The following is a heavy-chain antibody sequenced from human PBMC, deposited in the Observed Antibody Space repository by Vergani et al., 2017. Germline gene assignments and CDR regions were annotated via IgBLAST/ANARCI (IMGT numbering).Heavy chain of an antibody. CDR3: ARGPMVSGGSCYFEY. CDR2: IIPILGIA. J-gene: IGHJ4*02. CDR1: GGTFSSYA. V-gene: IGHV1-69*04. D-gene: IGHD2-15*01. Sequence: QVQLVQSGAEVKKPGSSVKVSCKASGGTFSSYAISWVRQAPGQGLEWMGRIIPILGIANYAQKFQGRVTITAAKSTSTAYMELSSLRSEDTAVYYCARGPMVSGGSCYFEYWGQGTLVTVSS.